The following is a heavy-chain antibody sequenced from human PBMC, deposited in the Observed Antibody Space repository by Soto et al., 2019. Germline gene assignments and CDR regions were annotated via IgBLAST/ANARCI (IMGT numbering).Heavy chain of an antibody. Sequence: PGGSLRLSCAASGFTFSSYGMHWVRQAPGKGLEWVAVISYDGSNKYYADSVKGRFTISRDNSKNTLYLQMNSLRAEDTAVYYCARPFGVVITAISFFDYWGQGTLVTVSS. J-gene: IGHJ4*02. D-gene: IGHD3-3*01. V-gene: IGHV3-30*03. CDR3: ARPFGVVITAISFFDY. CDR2: ISYDGSNK. CDR1: GFTFSSYG.